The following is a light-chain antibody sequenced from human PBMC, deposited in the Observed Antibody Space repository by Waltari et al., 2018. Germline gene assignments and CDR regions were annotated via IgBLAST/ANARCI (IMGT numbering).Light chain of an antibody. V-gene: IGLV2-8*01. J-gene: IGLJ2*01. Sequence: QSALTRPPSASGSPGQSVTISCTGTSSDVGGYHYVSWYQQHPGKAPKLMISEVSKRPSGVPDRFSGSKSGNTASLTVSGLQAEDEADYYCSSYAGSNNLVFGGGTKLTVL. CDR2: EVS. CDR3: SSYAGSNNLV. CDR1: SSDVGGYHY.